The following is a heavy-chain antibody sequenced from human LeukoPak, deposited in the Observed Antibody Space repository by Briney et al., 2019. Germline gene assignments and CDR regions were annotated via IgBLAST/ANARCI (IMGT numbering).Heavy chain of an antibody. D-gene: IGHD1-26*01. CDR1: GITFSTYW. V-gene: IGHV3-74*01. CDR3: ARDLRVGAINFDY. CDR2: INSEGSTI. J-gene: IGHJ4*02. Sequence: GGSLRLSCAGSGITFSTYWMHWVRQAPGKGLVWVSRINSEGSTISYADSVKGRFTISRDNAKNTLFLQMNSLRAEDTAVYYCARDLRVGAINFDYWGQGILVTVSP.